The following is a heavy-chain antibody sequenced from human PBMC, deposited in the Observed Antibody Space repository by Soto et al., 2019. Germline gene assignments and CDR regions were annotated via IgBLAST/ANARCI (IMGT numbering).Heavy chain of an antibody. D-gene: IGHD3-22*01. CDR3: ARGYYDSSAYSYSDY. CDR1: GYIFTNYN. V-gene: IGHV1-46*01. Sequence: ASVKVSCKASGYIFTNYNMHWVRQAPGQGLEWMGIINPSGGSTSYVQKFQGRVTMTRDTSTSTVYMELSSLRSEDTAVYYCARGYYDSSAYSYSDYWGQGTLVTVSS. J-gene: IGHJ4*02. CDR2: INPSGGST.